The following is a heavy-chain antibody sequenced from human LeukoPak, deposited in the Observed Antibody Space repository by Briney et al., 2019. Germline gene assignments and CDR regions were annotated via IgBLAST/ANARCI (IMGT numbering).Heavy chain of an antibody. CDR3: ARGWVRGVIAYYCYGMDV. CDR2: ISAYNGNT. CDR1: GYTFTSYG. Sequence: GASVKVSCKASGYTFTSYGISWVRQAPGQGLEWMGWISAYNGNTNYAQKLQGRVTMTTDTSTSTAYMELRSLRSDDTAVYYCARGWVRGVIAYYCYGMDVWGKGTTVTVSS. J-gene: IGHJ6*04. D-gene: IGHD3-10*01. V-gene: IGHV1-18*04.